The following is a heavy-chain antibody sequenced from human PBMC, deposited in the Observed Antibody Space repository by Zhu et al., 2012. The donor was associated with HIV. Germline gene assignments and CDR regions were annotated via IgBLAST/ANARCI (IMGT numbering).Heavy chain of an antibody. J-gene: IGHJ4*02. Sequence: QVQLQESGPGLVKPSETLSLTCAVSGYSISSGYYWGWIRQPPREGAGVGLGSIYHSGXTYYNPSLKSRVTISVDTSKNQFXLKLSSVTAADTAVYYCARHVSTVTTCFDYWGQGTLVTVSS. V-gene: IGHV4-38-2*01. CDR2: IYHSGXT. D-gene: IGHD4-17*01. CDR1: GYSISSGYY. CDR3: ARHVSTVTTCFDY.